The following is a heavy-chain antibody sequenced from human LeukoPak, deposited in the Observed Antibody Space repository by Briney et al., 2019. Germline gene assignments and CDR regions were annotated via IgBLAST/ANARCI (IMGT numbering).Heavy chain of an antibody. CDR1: GGSFSDYY. V-gene: IGHV4-59*01. CDR3: ARGDYGDYQDY. CDR2: IYYSGST. D-gene: IGHD4-17*01. J-gene: IGHJ4*02. Sequence: PSETLSLTCVVSGGSFSDYYWRWIRQPPGKGLEWIGYIYYSGSTNYNPSLKSRVTISVDTSKNQFSLKLSSVTAADTAVYYCARGDYGDYQDYWGQGTLVTVSS.